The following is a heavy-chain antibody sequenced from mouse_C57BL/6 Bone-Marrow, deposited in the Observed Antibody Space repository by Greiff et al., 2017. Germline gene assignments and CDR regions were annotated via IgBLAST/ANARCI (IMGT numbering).Heavy chain of an antibody. D-gene: IGHD2-5*01. CDR1: GFTFSSYA. CDR3: ARVNSNLAWFAY. CDR2: ISDGGSYT. V-gene: IGHV5-4*01. Sequence: EVQLVESGGGLVKPGGSLKLSCAASGFTFSSYAMSWVRQTPEKRLEWVATISDGGSYTYYPDNVKGRFTISRDNAKNNLYLQMSHLKSEDTAMYYCARVNSNLAWFAYWGQGTLVTVSA. J-gene: IGHJ3*01.